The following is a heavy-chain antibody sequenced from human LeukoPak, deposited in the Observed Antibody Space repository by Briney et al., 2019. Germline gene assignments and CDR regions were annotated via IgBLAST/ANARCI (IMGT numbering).Heavy chain of an antibody. D-gene: IGHD3-10*01. J-gene: IGHJ4*02. CDR2: IYTSGST. CDR1: GGSISSGSYD. CDR3: TKGRGI. V-gene: IGHV4-61*09. Sequence: SETLSLTCTVSGGSISSGSYDWYWVRQPAGKGLEWIGHIYTSGSTDYNPSLKSRVTISVATSKNQFSLKLTSVTAADTAIYYCTKGRGIWGQGTLVTVSS.